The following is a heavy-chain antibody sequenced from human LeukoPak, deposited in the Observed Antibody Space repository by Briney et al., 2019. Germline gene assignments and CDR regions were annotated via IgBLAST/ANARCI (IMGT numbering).Heavy chain of an antibody. CDR3: ARDRYYDSSGYSY. V-gene: IGHV4-59*01. D-gene: IGHD3-22*01. CDR1: GGSISSYY. CDR2: IYYSGST. J-gene: IGHJ4*02. Sequence: SETLSLTCTVSGGSISSYYWSWIRQPPGKGLEWIGYIYYSGSTNYNPSLKSRVTISVDTSKIQFSLKLSSVTAADTAVYYCARDRYYDSSGYSYWGQGTLVTVSS.